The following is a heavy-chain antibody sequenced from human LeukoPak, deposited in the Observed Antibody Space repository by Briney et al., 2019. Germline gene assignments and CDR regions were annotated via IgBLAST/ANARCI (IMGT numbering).Heavy chain of an antibody. D-gene: IGHD1-26*01. J-gene: IGHJ4*02. CDR3: AKSGGYGLIDY. CDR1: GGSIISNSYY. Sequence: PSETLSLTCTVSGGSIISNSYYWGWIRQPPGKGLEWIGSIYYTGSTYYNPSLKSRVTMSVDTSKNQFSLKLSSVTAADTAMYYCAKSGGYGLIDYWGQGTLVTVSS. V-gene: IGHV4-39*01. CDR2: IYYTGST.